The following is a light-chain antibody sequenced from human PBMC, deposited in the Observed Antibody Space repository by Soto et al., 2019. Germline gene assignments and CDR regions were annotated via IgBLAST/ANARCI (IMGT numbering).Light chain of an antibody. CDR2: KAS. J-gene: IGKJ1*01. CDR1: QSISDW. CDR3: QQYNSYSET. V-gene: IGKV1-5*03. Sequence: DIQMTKSPSTLSASVGDRVTITCRASQSISDWLAWYQQKPGKAPKLLIYKASSLESGVPSRFSDSGSGTDFTLTISSLQPDDFATYYGQQYNSYSETFGQGTKVEVK.